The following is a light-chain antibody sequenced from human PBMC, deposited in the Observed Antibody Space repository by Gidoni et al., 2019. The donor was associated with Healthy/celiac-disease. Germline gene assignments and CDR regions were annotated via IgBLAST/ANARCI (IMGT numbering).Light chain of an antibody. CDR3: QQYGSSLAH. J-gene: IGKJ4*01. V-gene: IGKV3-20*01. CDR1: QSVSSSY. Sequence: EIVFTQSPGTLSLSPGERATLSCRASQSVSSSYLAWYQQKPGQAPRLLIYGASSRATGIPDRFSGSGSGTDFTLTISRLEPEDFAVYYCQQYGSSLAHFGGGTKVEIK. CDR2: GAS.